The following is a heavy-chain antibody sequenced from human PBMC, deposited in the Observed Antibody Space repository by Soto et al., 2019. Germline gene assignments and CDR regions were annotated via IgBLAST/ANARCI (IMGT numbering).Heavy chain of an antibody. D-gene: IGHD2-21*02. CDR2: IKSKTDGGTT. J-gene: IGHJ6*02. V-gene: IGHV3-15*01. CDR1: GFTFSNAW. CDR3: TTGVTSRGMDV. Sequence: GGSLRLSCGASGFTFSNAWMSWVRQAPGKGLEWVGRIKSKTDGGTTDYAAPVKGRFTISRDDSKNTLYLQMNSLKTEDTAVYYCTTGVTSRGMDVWGQGTTVTVSS.